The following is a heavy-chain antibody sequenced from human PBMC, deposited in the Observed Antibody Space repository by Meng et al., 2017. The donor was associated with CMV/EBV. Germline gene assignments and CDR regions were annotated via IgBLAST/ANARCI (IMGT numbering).Heavy chain of an antibody. CDR1: GYRFSDHY. J-gene: IGHJ4*02. V-gene: IGHV1-2*02. D-gene: IGHD1-1*01. Sequence: QVELVAPGAEVKSPGASVKVSCQTSGYRFSDHYMHWVRQAPGQGLEWMGWIYPNSGGTHYAQKFQGRVTMTRDTSISTVYMELSRLTSDDTAVYYCVRDHNWGPDYWGQGTLVTVSS. CDR3: VRDHNWGPDY. CDR2: IYPNSGGT.